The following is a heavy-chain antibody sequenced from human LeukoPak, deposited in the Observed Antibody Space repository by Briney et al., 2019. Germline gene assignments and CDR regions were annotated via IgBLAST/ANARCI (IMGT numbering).Heavy chain of an antibody. Sequence: ASVKVSCKASGYTFTSYDINWVRQAPGQGLEWMGWMNPNSGNTGYAQKFQGRVTMTRNTSIGTAYMELSRLRSDDTAVYYCAREDNTRGDYWGQGTLVTVSS. D-gene: IGHD2/OR15-2a*01. J-gene: IGHJ4*02. CDR1: GYTFTSYD. CDR2: MNPNSGNT. CDR3: AREDNTRGDY. V-gene: IGHV1-8*01.